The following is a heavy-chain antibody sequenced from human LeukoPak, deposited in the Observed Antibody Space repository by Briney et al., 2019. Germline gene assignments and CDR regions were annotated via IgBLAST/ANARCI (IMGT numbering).Heavy chain of an antibody. J-gene: IGHJ4*02. CDR2: IYSGGTT. CDR1: GFTVSSNF. CDR3: ATPSPGGAAAGLFDY. V-gene: IGHV3-53*04. Sequence: GGSLRLSCEASGFTVSSNFMNWVRQAPGKGLEWVSVIYSGGTTYYAGSVEGRFTISRHNSKNTLYLPMNSLRVEDTAVYYCATPSPGGAAAGLFDYWGQGTLVTVSS. D-gene: IGHD6-13*01.